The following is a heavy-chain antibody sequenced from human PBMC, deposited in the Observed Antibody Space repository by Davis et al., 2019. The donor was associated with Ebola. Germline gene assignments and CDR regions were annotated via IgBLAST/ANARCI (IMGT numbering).Heavy chain of an antibody. D-gene: IGHD1-1*01. CDR2: IIPIFGTA. CDR1: GGTFSSYA. J-gene: IGHJ6*02. V-gene: IGHV1-69*13. CDR3: ATGASTTGISYYYGMDV. Sequence: SVKVSCKAAGGTFSSYAISWVRQAPGQGLEWMGGIIPIFGTANYAQKFQGRVTITADESTSTAYMELSSLRSEDTAVYYCATGASTTGISYYYGMDVWGQGTTVTVSS.